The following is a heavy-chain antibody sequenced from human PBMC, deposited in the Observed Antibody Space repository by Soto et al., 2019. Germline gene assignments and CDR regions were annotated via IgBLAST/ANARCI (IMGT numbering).Heavy chain of an antibody. J-gene: IGHJ5*02. CDR2: IYWDDDK. D-gene: IGHD6-19*01. V-gene: IGHV2-5*02. CDR1: GFSLSTSGVG. Sequence: QITLKESGPTLVKPTQTLTLTCTFSGFSLSTSGVGVVWIRQPPGKALEWLGIIYWDDDKRYSPSLKSRLTSPKDTFKNHVVLTISNMAPVDTVTYYCAHNLVAGTSWFDPWGRGSLVTIAS. CDR3: AHNLVAGTSWFDP.